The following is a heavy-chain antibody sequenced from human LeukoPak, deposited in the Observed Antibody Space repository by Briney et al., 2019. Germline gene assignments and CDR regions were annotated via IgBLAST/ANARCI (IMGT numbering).Heavy chain of an antibody. CDR2: IYHSGST. D-gene: IGHD4-17*01. Sequence: SETLSLTCTVSSGSISSSSYYWGWLRQPPGKGLEWIGSIYHSGSTYYNPSLKSRVTISVDTSKNQFSLKLSSVTAADTAVYYCARDDYGDYGASFDYWGQGTLVTASS. J-gene: IGHJ4*02. CDR1: SGSISSSSYY. CDR3: ARDDYGDYGASFDY. V-gene: IGHV4-39*07.